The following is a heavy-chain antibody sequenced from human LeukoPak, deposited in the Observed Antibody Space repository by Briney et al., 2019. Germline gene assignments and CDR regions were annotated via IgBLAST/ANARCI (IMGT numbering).Heavy chain of an antibody. CDR2: IKQDGSEK. J-gene: IGHJ5*02. D-gene: IGHD3-10*01. CDR1: GFTFSSYA. CDR3: ARDPRGLLRGDNWFDP. V-gene: IGHV3-7*01. Sequence: GGSLRLSCAASGFTFSSYAMSWVRQAPGKGLEWVANIKQDGSEKYYVDSVKGRFTISRDNAKNSLYLQMNSLRAEDTAVYYCARDPRGLLRGDNWFDPWGQGTLVTVSS.